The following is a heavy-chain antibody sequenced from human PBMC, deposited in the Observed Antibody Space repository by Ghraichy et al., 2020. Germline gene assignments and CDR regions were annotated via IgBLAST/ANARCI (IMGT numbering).Heavy chain of an antibody. V-gene: IGHV3-64*01. D-gene: IGHD2-15*01. J-gene: IGHJ4*02. CDR2: ISSNGGST. CDR1: GFTFSSYA. CDR3: ARGVAWYCSGGSCYRHDY. Sequence: SCAASGFTFSSYAMHWVRQAPGKGLEYVSAISSNGGSTYYANSVKGRFTISRDNSKKTLYLQMGSLRAEDMAVYYCARGVAWYCSGGSCYRHDYWGQGTLVTVSS.